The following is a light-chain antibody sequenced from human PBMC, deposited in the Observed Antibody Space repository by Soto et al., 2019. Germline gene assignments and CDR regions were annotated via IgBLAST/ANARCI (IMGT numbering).Light chain of an antibody. Sequence: QSALTQPPSASGAPGQMVTISCSGGTSNIARNTVNWYQQLPGTAPKLLIFNNNQRPSGVPDRFSGSKSGTSASLAISGLQSEDEADYYCAAWSDSLNGYVFGAGTKLTVL. CDR3: AAWSDSLNGYV. J-gene: IGLJ1*01. V-gene: IGLV1-44*01. CDR2: NNN. CDR1: TSNIARNT.